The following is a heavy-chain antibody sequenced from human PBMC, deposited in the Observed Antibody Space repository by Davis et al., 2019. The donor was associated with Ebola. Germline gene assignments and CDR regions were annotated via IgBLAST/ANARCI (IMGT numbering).Heavy chain of an antibody. CDR1: GFTFSSYW. Sequence: GGSLRLSCAASGFTFSSYWMSWVRQAPGKGLEWVANIKQDGSEKYYVDSVKGRFTISRDNAKNSLYLQMNSLRDEDTAVYYCARDWLYGSGNPGFYYYYGMDVWGQGTTVTVSS. CDR2: IKQDGSEK. CDR3: ARDWLYGSGNPGFYYYYGMDV. V-gene: IGHV3-7*01. D-gene: IGHD3-10*01. J-gene: IGHJ6*02.